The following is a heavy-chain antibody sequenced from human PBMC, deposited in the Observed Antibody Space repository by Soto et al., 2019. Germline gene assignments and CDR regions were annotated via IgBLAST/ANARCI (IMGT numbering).Heavy chain of an antibody. D-gene: IGHD5-18*01. CDR1: GYTFTNNY. Sequence: ASVKVSCKASGYTFTNNYVTWVRQATGQGLEWMGWMNPGSGDTGYAQKFQGRATMTRNISIATAYMELSSLRPEDTAIYYCARMASFGSLNWFDPWGQGTLVTVSS. J-gene: IGHJ5*02. V-gene: IGHV1-8*01. CDR2: MNPGSGDT. CDR3: ARMASFGSLNWFDP.